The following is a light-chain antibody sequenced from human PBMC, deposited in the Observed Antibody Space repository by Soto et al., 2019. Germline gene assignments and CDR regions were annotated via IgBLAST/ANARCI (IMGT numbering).Light chain of an antibody. J-gene: IGLJ1*01. V-gene: IGLV1-40*01. Sequence: QSVLTQPPSVSGAPGQTVTISCTGSSSYDVHWYRQLPGTAPKLLIYGTTNRPSGVPDRFSGSKSGTSASLAITGLQAEDEADYYCQSYDSSLTVSYVFGTGTKATVL. CDR2: GTT. CDR3: QSYDSSLTVSYV. CDR1: SSYD.